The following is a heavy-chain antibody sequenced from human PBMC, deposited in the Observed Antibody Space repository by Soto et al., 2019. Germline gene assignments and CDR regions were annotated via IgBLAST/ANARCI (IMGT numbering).Heavy chain of an antibody. D-gene: IGHD1-26*01. V-gene: IGHV3-9*01. Sequence: GGSLRLSCAASGFTFDDYAMHWVRQAPGKGLEWVSGISWNSGSIGYADSVKGRFTISRDNAKNSLYLQMNSLRAEDTAVYYCASGGSGTYGLFDPWGQGTLVTAPQ. CDR3: ASGGSGTYGLFDP. CDR2: ISWNSGSI. J-gene: IGHJ5*02. CDR1: GFTFDDYA.